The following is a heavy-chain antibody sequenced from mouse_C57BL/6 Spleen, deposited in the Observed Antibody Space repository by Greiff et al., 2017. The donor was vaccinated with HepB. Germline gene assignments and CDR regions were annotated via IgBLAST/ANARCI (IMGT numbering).Heavy chain of an antibody. CDR2: IYPGDGDT. CDR1: GYAFSSSW. V-gene: IGHV1-82*01. CDR3: ARSGDYDGWYFDV. D-gene: IGHD2-4*01. Sequence: QVQLKQSGPELVKPGASVKISCKASGYAFSSSWMNWVKQRPGKGLEWIGRIYPGDGDTNYNGKFKGKATLTADKSSSTAYMQLSSLTSEDSAVYFCARSGDYDGWYFDVWGTGTTVTVSS. J-gene: IGHJ1*03.